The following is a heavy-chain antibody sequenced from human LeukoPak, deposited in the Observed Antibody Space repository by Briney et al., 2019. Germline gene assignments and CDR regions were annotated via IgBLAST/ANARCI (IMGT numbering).Heavy chain of an antibody. CDR3: ARYSNSQSPFDY. V-gene: IGHV1-2*06. D-gene: IGHD4-11*01. Sequence: ASVKVSCKASGYTFTGYYMHWVRQAPGQGLEWMGRINPNSGGTNYAQKFQGRVTMTRDTPISTAYMELSRLRSDDTAVYYCARYSNSQSPFDYWGQGTLVTVSS. CDR1: GYTFTGYY. CDR2: INPNSGGT. J-gene: IGHJ4*02.